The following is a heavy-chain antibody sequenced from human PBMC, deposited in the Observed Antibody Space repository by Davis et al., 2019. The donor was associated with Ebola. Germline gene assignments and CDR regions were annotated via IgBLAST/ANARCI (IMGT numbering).Heavy chain of an antibody. Sequence: PSETLSLTCAASGFTFSSYAMSWVRQAPGKGLEWVSAISGSGGSTYYADSVKGRFTISRDNAKNSLYLQMNSLRDEDTAVYYCARDRANWNLPFDYWGQGTLVTVSS. CDR1: GFTFSSYA. V-gene: IGHV3-23*01. CDR3: ARDRANWNLPFDY. J-gene: IGHJ4*02. D-gene: IGHD1-1*01. CDR2: ISGSGGST.